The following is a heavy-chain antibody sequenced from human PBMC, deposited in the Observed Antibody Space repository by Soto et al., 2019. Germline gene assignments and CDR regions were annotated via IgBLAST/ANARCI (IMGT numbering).Heavy chain of an antibody. Sequence: SETLSLTCTVSGGSIRSYYWSWIRQPAGKGLEWIGRIYTSGSTNYTPSLKSRVTMSVDTSKNQFSLQLSSVTAADTAVYYCARDIAYGDDYCDYGMDVWGQGTTVTVSS. D-gene: IGHD4-17*01. CDR2: IYTSGST. CDR1: GGSIRSYY. CDR3: ARDIAYGDDYCDYGMDV. V-gene: IGHV4-4*07. J-gene: IGHJ6*02.